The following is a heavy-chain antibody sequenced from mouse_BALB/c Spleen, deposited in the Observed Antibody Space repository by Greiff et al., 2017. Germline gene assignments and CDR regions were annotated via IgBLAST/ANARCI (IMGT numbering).Heavy chain of an antibody. CDR3: ARGDGYDWFAY. CDR1: GFNIKDTY. Sequence: EVMLVESGAELVKPWASVKLSCTASGFNIKDTYMHWVKQRPEQGLEWIGRIDPANGNTKYDPKFQGKATITADTSSNTAYLQLSSLTSEDTAVYYCARGDGYDWFAYWGQGTLVTVSA. D-gene: IGHD2-2*01. CDR2: IDPANGNT. J-gene: IGHJ3*01. V-gene: IGHV14-3*02.